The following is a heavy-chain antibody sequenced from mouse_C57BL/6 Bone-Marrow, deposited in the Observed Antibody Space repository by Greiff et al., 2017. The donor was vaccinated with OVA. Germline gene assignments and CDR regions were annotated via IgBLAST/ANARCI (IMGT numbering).Heavy chain of an antibody. D-gene: IGHD2-4*01. J-gene: IGHJ2*01. V-gene: IGHV14-4*01. Sequence: VQLQQSGAELVRPGASVKLSCKASGFNITNDYMHWVKQRPEQGLEWIGKIDPENGDTEYDPKFQGKATITADTSSNTAYLQLSSLTSEDTAVYYCTKRGIYYDYDRGYWGQGTALTVSS. CDR1: GFNITNDY. CDR2: IDPENGDT. CDR3: TKRGIYYDYDRGY.